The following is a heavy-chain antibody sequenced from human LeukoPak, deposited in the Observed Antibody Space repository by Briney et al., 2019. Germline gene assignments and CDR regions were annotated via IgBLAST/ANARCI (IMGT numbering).Heavy chain of an antibody. D-gene: IGHD2-15*01. Sequence: GGSLRLSRAASGFTFSSYGMHWVRQAPGKGLEWVAVISYDGSNKYYADSVKGRFTISRDNSKNTLYLQMNSLRAEDTAVYYCAKNYCSGGSCYPYYFDYWGQGTLVTVSS. V-gene: IGHV3-30*18. J-gene: IGHJ4*02. CDR2: ISYDGSNK. CDR3: AKNYCSGGSCYPYYFDY. CDR1: GFTFSSYG.